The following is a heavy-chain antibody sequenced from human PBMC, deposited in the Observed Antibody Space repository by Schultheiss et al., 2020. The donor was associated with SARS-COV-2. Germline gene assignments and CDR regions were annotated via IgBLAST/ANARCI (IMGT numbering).Heavy chain of an antibody. CDR2: INHSGST. D-gene: IGHD3-16*02. J-gene: IGHJ4*02. Sequence: GSLRLSCAVYGGSFSGYYWSWIRQPPGKGLEWIGEINHSGSTNYNPSLKSRVTISVDTSKNQFSLKLSSVTAADTAVYYCAREGLYDYVWGSYRYFDYWGQGTLVTVSS. V-gene: IGHV4-34*01. CDR1: GGSFSGYY. CDR3: AREGLYDYVWGSYRYFDY.